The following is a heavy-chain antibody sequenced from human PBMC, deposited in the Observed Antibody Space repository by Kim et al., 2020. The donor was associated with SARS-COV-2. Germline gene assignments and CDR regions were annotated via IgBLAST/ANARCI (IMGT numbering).Heavy chain of an antibody. D-gene: IGHD2-15*01. J-gene: IGHJ4*02. CDR3: ARHAWRWRDEGYFDY. Sequence: SETLSLTCTVSGGSISGYYWSWIRQPPGKGLEWIAYIYHSGSTKYNPYLKSGVTISIDTSKNQFYLNLSSVTDADTAVYYCARHAWRWRDEGYFDYWGQGTLVTVSS. CDR2: IYHSGST. V-gene: IGHV4-59*01. CDR1: GGSISGYY.